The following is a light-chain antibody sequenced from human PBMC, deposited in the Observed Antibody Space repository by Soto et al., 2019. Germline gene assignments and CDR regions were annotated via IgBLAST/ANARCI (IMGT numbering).Light chain of an antibody. CDR2: SNS. CDR3: AAWDDSLNGYL. CDR1: SSNIGSYT. J-gene: IGLJ1*01. V-gene: IGLV1-44*01. Sequence: QSVLIQPPSASGTPGQRVTVSCSGGSSNIGSYTVNWYQQLPGAAPKLLIYSNSQRPSGVPDRFSASKSGTSASLAISGLQSEDEAEYYCAAWDDSLNGYLFGPGTKLTVL.